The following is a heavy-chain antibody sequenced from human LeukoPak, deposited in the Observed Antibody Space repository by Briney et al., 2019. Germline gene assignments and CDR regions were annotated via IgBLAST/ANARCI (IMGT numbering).Heavy chain of an antibody. V-gene: IGHV3-30-3*01. J-gene: IGHJ1*01. CDR1: GFTFSSYA. CDR3: ARDRGISRGWYGDFQH. Sequence: PGGSLRLSCAASGFTFSSYAMHWVRQAPGKGLEWVAVISYDGSNKYYADSVKGRFTISRDNSKNTLYLQMNSLRAEDTAVYYCARDRGISRGWYGDFQHWGQGTLVTVSS. CDR2: ISYDGSNK. D-gene: IGHD6-19*01.